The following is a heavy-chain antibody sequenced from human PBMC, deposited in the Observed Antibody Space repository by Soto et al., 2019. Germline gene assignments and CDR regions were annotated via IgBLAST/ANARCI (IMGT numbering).Heavy chain of an antibody. V-gene: IGHV3-53*01. CDR1: GFTVSSNY. D-gene: IGHD2-15*01. Sequence: GGSLRLSCAASGFTVSSNYMSWVRQAPGKGLEWVSVIYSGGSTYYADSVKGRFTISRDNSKNTLYLQMNSLRAEDTAVYYCAREANGGCSGGSCYYYYGMDVWGQGTTVTVSS. CDR2: IYSGGST. CDR3: AREANGGCSGGSCYYYYGMDV. J-gene: IGHJ6*02.